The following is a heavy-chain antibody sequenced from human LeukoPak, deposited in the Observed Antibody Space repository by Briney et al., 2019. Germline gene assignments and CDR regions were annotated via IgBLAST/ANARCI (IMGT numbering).Heavy chain of an antibody. CDR1: GFTVSSNH. Sequence: PGGSLRLSCAASGFTVSSNHMSWVRQAPGKGLEWVSAISGSGGSTYYADSVKGRFTISRDNSKNTLYLQMNSLRAEDTAVYYCAKEGAASSGWYGDAFDIWGQGTMVTVSS. CDR2: ISGSGGST. D-gene: IGHD6-19*01. CDR3: AKEGAASSGWYGDAFDI. J-gene: IGHJ3*02. V-gene: IGHV3-23*01.